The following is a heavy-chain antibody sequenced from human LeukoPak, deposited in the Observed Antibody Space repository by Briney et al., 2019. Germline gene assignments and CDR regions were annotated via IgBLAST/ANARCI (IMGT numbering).Heavy chain of an antibody. Sequence: ASVKVSCKASGYTFTGYYMHWVRQAPGQGLEWMGWINPNSGGTNYAQKFQGRVTMTRDTSISTAYMELSRLRSDDTAVYYCARAIRHTMIVVVTWYYFDYWGQGTLVTVSS. J-gene: IGHJ4*02. D-gene: IGHD3-22*01. CDR2: INPNSGGT. CDR1: GYTFTGYY. V-gene: IGHV1-2*02. CDR3: ARAIRHTMIVVVTWYYFDY.